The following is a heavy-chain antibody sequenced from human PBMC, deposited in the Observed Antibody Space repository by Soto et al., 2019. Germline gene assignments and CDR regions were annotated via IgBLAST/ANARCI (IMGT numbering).Heavy chain of an antibody. J-gene: IGHJ4*02. V-gene: IGHV3-48*01. D-gene: IGHD6-19*01. CDR3: ARCSSGWYPRSFDY. CDR2: ISSSSSTI. Sequence: EVQLVESGGGLVQPGGSLRLSCAASGFTFSSYSMNWVRQAPGKGLEWVSYISSSSSTIYYADSVKGRFTISRDNAKNSLYLQMKSLRAEDTAVYYCARCSSGWYPRSFDYWGQGTLVTVSS. CDR1: GFTFSSYS.